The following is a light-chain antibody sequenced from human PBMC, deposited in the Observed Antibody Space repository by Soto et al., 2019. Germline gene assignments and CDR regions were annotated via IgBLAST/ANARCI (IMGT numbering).Light chain of an antibody. CDR3: QQYGSSLSIT. J-gene: IGKJ5*01. CDR1: QSVSSSY. V-gene: IGKV3-20*01. Sequence: ENVLTQSPGTLSLSPGERVTLSCRASQSVSSSYLAWYQQKPGQAPRLLIYGASNRATGIPDRFSGSGSVTDFTLTISRLEPEDFAVYYCQQYGSSLSITFGQGTRLEIK. CDR2: GAS.